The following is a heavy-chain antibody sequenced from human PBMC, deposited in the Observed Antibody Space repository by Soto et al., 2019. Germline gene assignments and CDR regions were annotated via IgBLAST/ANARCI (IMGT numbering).Heavy chain of an antibody. V-gene: IGHV3-23*01. J-gene: IGHJ6*02. CDR3: AKTKFRGVVVNV. CDR2: ISNSGNT. Sequence: EVQLLESGGALVQPGGSLRLSCAASGFTFSSYAMYWVRQAPGKGLEWVSTISNSGNTYYADSVEGRITISRDNSKNTLYLQMNSLRAEDTAVYYCAKTKFRGVVVNVWGQGTTVTVSS. D-gene: IGHD3-10*01. CDR1: GFTFSSYA.